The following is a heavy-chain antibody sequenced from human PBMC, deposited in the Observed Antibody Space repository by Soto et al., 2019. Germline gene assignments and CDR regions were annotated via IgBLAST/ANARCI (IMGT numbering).Heavy chain of an antibody. V-gene: IGHV3-23*01. D-gene: IGHD3-9*01. CDR1: GFTFSSYA. CDR3: AREGYFDWLLYFRGRHYYYYYGMDV. CDR2: ISGSGGST. J-gene: IGHJ6*02. Sequence: PGGSLRLSCAASGFTFSSYAMSWVRQAPGKGLEWVSAISGSGGSTYYADSVKGRFTISRDNSKNTLYLQMNSLRAEDTAVYYCAREGYFDWLLYFRGRHYYYYYGMDVWGQGTTVTVSS.